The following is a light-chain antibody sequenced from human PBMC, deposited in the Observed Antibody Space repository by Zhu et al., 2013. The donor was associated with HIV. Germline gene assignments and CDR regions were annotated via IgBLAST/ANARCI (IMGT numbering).Light chain of an antibody. CDR2: WAS. V-gene: IGKV4-1*01. CDR1: QSVLYGSNERNY. J-gene: IGKJ4*01. CDR3: QQYYSTPLT. Sequence: DIVMTQSPDSLAVSLGERATINCKSSQSVLYGSNERNYVAWFQQKPGQPPKLLIYWASSRESGVPDRFSGSGSGTDFTLTISSLQAEDVAVYYCQQYYSTPLTFGGRDQGGDQT.